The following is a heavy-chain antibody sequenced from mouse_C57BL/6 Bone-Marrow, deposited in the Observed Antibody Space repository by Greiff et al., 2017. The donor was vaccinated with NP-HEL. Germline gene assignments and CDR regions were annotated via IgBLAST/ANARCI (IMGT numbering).Heavy chain of an antibody. CDR1: GFSLTSYG. CDR3: ARRWYYGSSYVFYYAMDY. V-gene: IGHV2-2*01. CDR2: IWSGGST. Sequence: QVQLQQSGPGLVQPSQSLSITCTVSGFSLTSYGVHWVRQSPGKGLEWLGVIWSGGSTDYNAAFISRLSISKDNSKSQVFFKMNSLQADDTAIYYCARRWYYGSSYVFYYAMDYWGQGTSVTVSS. J-gene: IGHJ4*01. D-gene: IGHD1-1*01.